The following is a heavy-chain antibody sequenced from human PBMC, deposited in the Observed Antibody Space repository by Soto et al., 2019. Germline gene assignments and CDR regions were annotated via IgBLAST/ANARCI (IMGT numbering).Heavy chain of an antibody. J-gene: IGHJ5*02. V-gene: IGHV4-39*01. Sequence: SETLSLTCTVSGGSISSSSYYWGWIRQPPGKGLEWIGSIYYSGSTYYNPSLKSRVTISVDTSKNQFSLKLSSVTAADTAVYYCARRAREKYQLLSGYNWFDPWGQGTLVTVSS. CDR2: IYYSGST. CDR1: GGSISSSSYY. CDR3: ARRAREKYQLLSGYNWFDP. D-gene: IGHD2-2*01.